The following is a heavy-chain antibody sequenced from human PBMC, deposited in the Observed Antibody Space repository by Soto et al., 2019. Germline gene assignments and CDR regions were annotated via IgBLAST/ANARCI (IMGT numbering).Heavy chain of an antibody. V-gene: IGHV4-59*01. D-gene: IGHD1-20*01. CDR1: GGSISSYY. CDR2: IYYSGIT. CDR3: ARYKSNYYYGMDV. Sequence: SETLSLTCTVSGGSISSYYWSWIRQPPGKGLEWIGYIYYSGITNYNPSLKSRVTISVDTSKNQFSLKLSSVTAADTAVYYCARYKSNYYYGMDVWGQGTTVTAP. J-gene: IGHJ6*02.